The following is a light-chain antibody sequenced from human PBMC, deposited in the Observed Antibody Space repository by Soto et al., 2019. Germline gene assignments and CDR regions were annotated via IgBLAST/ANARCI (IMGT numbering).Light chain of an antibody. V-gene: IGKV3-15*01. CDR3: QQYNNWPYT. Sequence: EIVMTQSPATLSVSPGERATLSCRASQSVRSNLAWYQQKPGQAPRLLIYGASTRDTGIPARFSGSGSGTEVTLTISSLQSEDFAVYYCQQYNNWPYTFGQGTKLEIK. CDR1: QSVRSN. CDR2: GAS. J-gene: IGKJ2*01.